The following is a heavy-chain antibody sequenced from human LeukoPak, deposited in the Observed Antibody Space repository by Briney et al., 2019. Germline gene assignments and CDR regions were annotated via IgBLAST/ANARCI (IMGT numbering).Heavy chain of an antibody. D-gene: IGHD3-22*01. J-gene: IGHJ4*02. V-gene: IGHV1-46*01. Sequence: ASVKVSCKASGYTFTSYYMHWVRQAPGQGLEWMGIINPSGGSTSYAQKFQGRVTMTRDTSTSTVYMELSSLRSEDTAVYYCARDGCYYDSSGYPYYLDYWGQGTLVTVSS. CDR1: GYTFTSYY. CDR2: INPSGGST. CDR3: ARDGCYYDSSGYPYYLDY.